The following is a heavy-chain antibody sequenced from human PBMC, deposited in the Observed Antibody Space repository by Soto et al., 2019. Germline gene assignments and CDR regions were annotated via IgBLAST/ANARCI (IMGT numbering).Heavy chain of an antibody. Sequence: SETLSLTCTVSGGSVSTGSYYWSWIRQPPGKGLEWIGNIFYTGSTSYNPSLKSRVTISLDTSKNHFSLKLSSVTAADTAVYYCAKSQLSAFDYWGQGTLVTVSS. D-gene: IGHD2-2*01. J-gene: IGHJ4*02. CDR1: GGSVSTGSYY. CDR3: AKSQLSAFDY. V-gene: IGHV4-61*03. CDR2: IFYTGST.